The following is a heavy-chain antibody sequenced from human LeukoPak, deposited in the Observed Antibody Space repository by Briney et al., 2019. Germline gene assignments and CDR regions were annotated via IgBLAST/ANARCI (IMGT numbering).Heavy chain of an antibody. Sequence: PGGSLRLSCAASGFTFSSYAMHWVRQAPGKGLEWVAFIRYDGSKISYVNSVKGRFTISRDNSKNTLFLQMSGLRAEDAAVYYCTKGGRAFHDFWSGLDAFDLWGQGTMVSVSS. CDR1: GFTFSSYA. CDR3: TKGGRAFHDFWSGLDAFDL. D-gene: IGHD3-3*01. CDR2: IRYDGSKI. J-gene: IGHJ3*01. V-gene: IGHV3-30*02.